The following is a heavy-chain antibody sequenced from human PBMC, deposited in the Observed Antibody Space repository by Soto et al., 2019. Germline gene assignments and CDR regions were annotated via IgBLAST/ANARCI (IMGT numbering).Heavy chain of an antibody. Sequence: QVQLVQSGAEVKKPGSSVKVSCKASGGTFSSYAISWVRQAPGPGLEWMGGIIPIFGTANYAQKFQGRVTIPADESTRTAYRELRSLRSEDTGVYYCARIRWNWKGPFDYWGQGTLVTVSS. CDR3: ARIRWNWKGPFDY. J-gene: IGHJ4*02. D-gene: IGHD1-1*01. V-gene: IGHV1-69*01. CDR1: GGTFSSYA. CDR2: IIPIFGTA.